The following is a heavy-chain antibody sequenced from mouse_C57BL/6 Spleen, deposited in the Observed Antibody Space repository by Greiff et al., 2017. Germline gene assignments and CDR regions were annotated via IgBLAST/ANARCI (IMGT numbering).Heavy chain of an antibody. CDR3: ARSEGILYDGYLDWYFDV. J-gene: IGHJ1*03. V-gene: IGHV1-9*01. Sequence: QVQLQQSGAELMKPGASVKLSCKATGYTFTGYWIEWVKQRPGHGLEWIGEILPGSGSTNYNEKFKGKATFTADTSSNTAYMQLSSLTTEDSAIYYCARSEGILYDGYLDWYFDVWGTGTTVTVSS. D-gene: IGHD2-3*01. CDR2: ILPGSGST. CDR1: GYTFTGYW.